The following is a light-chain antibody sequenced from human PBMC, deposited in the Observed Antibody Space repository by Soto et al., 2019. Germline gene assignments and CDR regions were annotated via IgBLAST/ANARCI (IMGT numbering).Light chain of an antibody. CDR2: GAS. CDR3: QQYGSSPGT. CDR1: QTVTSNY. J-gene: IGKJ1*01. V-gene: IGKV3-20*01. Sequence: EIVLTQSPGTLSSSPGEIATLSCSASQTVTSNYLAWYQQKPGQAPRLLFFGASIRATGLPDRFSGGGSGTDFTLTISRLEPEDFAVYYCQQYGSSPGTFGQGTKVDIK.